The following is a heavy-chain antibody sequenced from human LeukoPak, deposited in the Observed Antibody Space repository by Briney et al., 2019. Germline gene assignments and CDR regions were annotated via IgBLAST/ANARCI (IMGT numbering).Heavy chain of an antibody. Sequence: GGSLRLSCAASGFTFSDYYMSWIRQAPGKGLEWVSHISSSGSTIYYADSVKGRFTISRDNAKNSLYLQMNSLRVEDTAVYYCAREFRGSNNFDYWGQGTLVTVSS. D-gene: IGHD3-10*01. CDR1: GFTFSDYY. V-gene: IGHV3-11*04. J-gene: IGHJ4*02. CDR3: AREFRGSNNFDY. CDR2: ISSSGSTI.